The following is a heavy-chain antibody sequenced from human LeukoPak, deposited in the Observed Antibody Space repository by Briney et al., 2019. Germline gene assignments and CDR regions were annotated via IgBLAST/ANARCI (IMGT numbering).Heavy chain of an antibody. J-gene: IGHJ5*02. Sequence: GASVKVSCKTPGYTFTGNYMHWVRQAPGQGLEWMGWINPKSGDTKYAQKFQGRVTVTRDTSSSTSYLELSRLRSDDTAIYYCARSQHNTFDPWGRGTLVTVSS. D-gene: IGHD1-1*01. V-gene: IGHV1-2*02. CDR3: ARSQHNTFDP. CDR1: GYTFTGNY. CDR2: INPKSGDT.